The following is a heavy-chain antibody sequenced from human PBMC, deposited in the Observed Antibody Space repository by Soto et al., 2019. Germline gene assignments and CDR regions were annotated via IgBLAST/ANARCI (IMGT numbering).Heavy chain of an antibody. Sequence: GESLKISCKAIGYSFTNYWIGWVRQTPGKGLEWMGIIFPGDSDTRYNPSFEGQVTVSADESISTAYLQWNTLKASDTAMYYCVRPNFGALTHFDFWGQGTLVTVSS. CDR1: GYSFTNYW. D-gene: IGHD3-16*01. J-gene: IGHJ4*02. CDR2: IFPGDSDT. V-gene: IGHV5-51*01. CDR3: VRPNFGALTHFDF.